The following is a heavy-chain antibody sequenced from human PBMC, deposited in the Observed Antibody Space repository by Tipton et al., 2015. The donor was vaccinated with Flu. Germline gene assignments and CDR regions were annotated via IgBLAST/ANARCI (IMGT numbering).Heavy chain of an antibody. CDR2: IYPGDSDT. D-gene: IGHD2-15*01. J-gene: IGHJ5*02. Sequence: QLVQSGAEVKKPGESLKISCKGSGYSFTSYWIGWVRQMPGKGLEWMGIIYPGDSDTRYSPPFQGQVTISADKSISTAYLQWSSLKASDTAMYYCARIVVVVAATRGHWFDPWGQGTLVTVSS. CDR1: GYSFTSYW. CDR3: ARIVVVVAATRGHWFDP. V-gene: IGHV5-51*01.